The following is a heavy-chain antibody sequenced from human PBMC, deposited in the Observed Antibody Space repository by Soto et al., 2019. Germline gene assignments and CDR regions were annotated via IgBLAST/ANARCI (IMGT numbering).Heavy chain of an antibody. CDR2: IKSKTDGGTT. CDR3: TTDWVLHGNPHFDY. CDR1: GFTFSAYA. J-gene: IGHJ4*02. Sequence: PGGSLRLSCAASGFTFSAYAMSWVRQAPGKGLEWVGRIKSKTDGGTTDHAAPVKGRFTISRDDSKNTLYLQMNSLKTEDTAVYYCTTDWVLHGNPHFDYWGQGTLVTVPQ. V-gene: IGHV3-15*01. D-gene: IGHD1-1*01.